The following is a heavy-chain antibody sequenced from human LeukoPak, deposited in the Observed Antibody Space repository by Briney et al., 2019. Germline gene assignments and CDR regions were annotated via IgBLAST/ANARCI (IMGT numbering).Heavy chain of an antibody. V-gene: IGHV1-18*01. CDR3: ATTAALMITFGGVVAPGSFDI. J-gene: IGHJ3*02. Sequence: ASVKVSCKTSGYNFTNFGFNWVRQAPGLGLEWMGWISAYNSHTNYAQKLQGRVTMTTDTSTSTAYVELRSLNSDDTAVYYCATTAALMITFGGVVAPGSFDIWGQGTMVAVSS. CDR2: ISAYNSHT. CDR1: GYNFTNFG. D-gene: IGHD3-16*02.